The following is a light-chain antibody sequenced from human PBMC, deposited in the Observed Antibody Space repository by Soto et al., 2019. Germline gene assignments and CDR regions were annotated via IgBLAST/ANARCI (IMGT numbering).Light chain of an antibody. Sequence: EIVMTQSPATLSVSPGERATLSCRASQSVSSNLAWYQQKPGQAPRLLIYGASTRATGIPARFSGSGSGTEFTLTISSLQSEDFALYYCLQYNNWPPLTFGGGTKVEIK. CDR1: QSVSSN. CDR2: GAS. CDR3: LQYNNWPPLT. J-gene: IGKJ4*01. V-gene: IGKV3-15*01.